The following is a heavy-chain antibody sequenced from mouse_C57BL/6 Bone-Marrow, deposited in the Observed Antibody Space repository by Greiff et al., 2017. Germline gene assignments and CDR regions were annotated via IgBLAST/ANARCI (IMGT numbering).Heavy chain of an antibody. V-gene: IGHV1-64*01. Sequence: VKLQQPGAELVKPGASVKLSCKASGYTFTSYWMHWVKQRPGQGLEWIGMIHPNSGSTNYNEKFKSKATLTVDKSSSTAYMQLSSLTSEDSAVYYCARRGYYYGVFDYWGQGTTLTVSS. J-gene: IGHJ2*01. CDR1: GYTFTSYW. CDR2: IHPNSGST. CDR3: ARRGYYYGVFDY. D-gene: IGHD1-1*01.